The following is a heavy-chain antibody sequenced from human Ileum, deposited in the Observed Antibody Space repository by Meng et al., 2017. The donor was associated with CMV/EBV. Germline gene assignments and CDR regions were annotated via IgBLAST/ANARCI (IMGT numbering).Heavy chain of an antibody. CDR2: ISATGSST. D-gene: IGHD2-2*01. CDR3: AKGVIPASLQYFQH. CDR1: TFTFRTYC. J-gene: IGHJ1*01. V-gene: IGHV3-23*01. Sequence: STFTFRTYCLSWLRQAPGKGLGWVSAISATGSSTYYADSVKGRFTISRANSKNTLYLQMNSLRAEDTAVYYCAKGVIPASLQYFQHWGQGTLVTVSS.